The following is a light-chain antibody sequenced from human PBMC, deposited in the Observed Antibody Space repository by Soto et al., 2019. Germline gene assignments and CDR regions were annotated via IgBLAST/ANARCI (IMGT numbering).Light chain of an antibody. CDR1: QSISNF. V-gene: IGKV1-39*01. CDR3: QQSYVTPRT. CDR2: DAS. Sequence: DIQMTQSPSSLSASVGDRVTITCRASQSISNFLNWYQHRLGKAPKLLIYDASSLQSGVPSRFSGSRSGTDFTLTISSLQPEDFATYYCQQSYVTPRTFGQGTKVDI. J-gene: IGKJ1*01.